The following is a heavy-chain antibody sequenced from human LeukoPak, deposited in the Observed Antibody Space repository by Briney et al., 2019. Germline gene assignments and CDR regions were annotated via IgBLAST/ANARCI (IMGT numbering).Heavy chain of an antibody. CDR2: IWYDGNHK. V-gene: IGHV3-33*01. Sequence: PGGSLRLSCAASGFIFTNYGMHWVRQAPGKGPEWLAVIWYDGNHKYYADSVQGRFTISRDNSHLYLQMNNLTVDDTGLYYCARSNGFWGRLDDYWGQGTQVTVSS. J-gene: IGHJ4*02. CDR1: GFIFTNYG. D-gene: IGHD3-22*01. CDR3: ARSNGFWGRLDDY.